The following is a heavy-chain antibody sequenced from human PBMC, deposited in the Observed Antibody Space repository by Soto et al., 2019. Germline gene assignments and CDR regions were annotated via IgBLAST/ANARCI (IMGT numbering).Heavy chain of an antibody. V-gene: IGHV1-69*01. Sequence: QVQLVQSGAEVKKPGSSVXVSCKASGXTFSSYAXXWVRQAPXQGLEWMGGIIPIFGTANYAQKFQGRVTITADESTSTAYMELSSLRSEDTAVYYCARADTAMVLDYWGQGTLVTVSS. J-gene: IGHJ4*02. D-gene: IGHD5-18*01. CDR2: IIPIFGTA. CDR1: GXTFSSYA. CDR3: ARADTAMVLDY.